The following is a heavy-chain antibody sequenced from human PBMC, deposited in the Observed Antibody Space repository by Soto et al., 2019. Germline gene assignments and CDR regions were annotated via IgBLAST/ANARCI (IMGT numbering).Heavy chain of an antibody. CDR2: LSGGGTST. D-gene: IGHD6-19*01. V-gene: IGHV3-23*01. CDR1: GSSFVNYA. CDR3: AKATTNGGWFNPFDS. Sequence: EVQLLESGGGLVQPGGSLRLSCPAPGSSFVNYAMNWVRRAPGKGLEWVSGLSGGGTSTYYADSVKGRFTISRDNSRDTLFLQMNSLTADDTAVYYCAKATTNGGWFNPFDSWGQGALVTVSS. J-gene: IGHJ4*02.